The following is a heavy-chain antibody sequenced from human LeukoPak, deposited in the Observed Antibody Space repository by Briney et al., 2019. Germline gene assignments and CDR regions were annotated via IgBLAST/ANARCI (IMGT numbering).Heavy chain of an antibody. J-gene: IGHJ6*02. D-gene: IGHD6-13*01. Sequence: GESLKISCKGSGYSFNSYWIGWVRQMPGKGLEWMGIIYPGDSDTRYSPSFQGQVTISADKSISTAYLQWSSLKASDTAMYYCARQYPSSSWLTTYYYYGMDVWGQGTTVTVSS. V-gene: IGHV5-51*01. CDR3: ARQYPSSSWLTTYYYYGMDV. CDR1: GYSFNSYW. CDR2: IYPGDSDT.